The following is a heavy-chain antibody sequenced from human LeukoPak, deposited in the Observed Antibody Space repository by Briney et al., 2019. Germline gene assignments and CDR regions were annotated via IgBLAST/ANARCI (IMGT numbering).Heavy chain of an antibody. CDR3: ARDLAGYSGYDFDY. CDR1: GFTFISYW. D-gene: IGHD5-12*01. V-gene: IGHV3-7*01. CDR2: IKPDGSEK. Sequence: RGGSLSLSCPASGFTFISYWMSWVRQAPGKGLEWVANIKPDGSEKYYVDSVKGRFTIARHNAKNSLYLQMNSLRAEDTAVYYCARDLAGYSGYDFDYWGQGTLVTVSS. J-gene: IGHJ4*02.